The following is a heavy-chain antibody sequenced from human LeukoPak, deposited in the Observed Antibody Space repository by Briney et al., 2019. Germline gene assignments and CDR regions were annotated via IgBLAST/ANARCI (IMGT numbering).Heavy chain of an antibody. CDR2: IWYDGSNK. Sequence: PGGSLSLSCAAYGFTFSSYGMHWVRQAPGKGLEWVAVIWYDGSNKYYADSVKGRFTISRDNSKNTLYLQMNSLRAEDTAVYYCAKTVSHYYYYMDVWGKGTTVTVSS. V-gene: IGHV3-33*06. CDR1: GFTFSSYG. D-gene: IGHD4-17*01. J-gene: IGHJ6*03. CDR3: AKTVSHYYYYMDV.